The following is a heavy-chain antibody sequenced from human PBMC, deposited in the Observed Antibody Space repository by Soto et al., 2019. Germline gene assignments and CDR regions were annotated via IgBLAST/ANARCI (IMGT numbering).Heavy chain of an antibody. CDR3: AREHILCAVDPFDY. V-gene: IGHV3-11*01. Sequence: QVQLVESGGGLVKPGGSLRLSCAASGFTFSDCYMSWIRQAPGQGLEWVSYITNSGSPTYYADSVKDRFTISRDNAKNLLYLQMDSLRDDDTAVYYCAREHILCAVDPFDYLGQGTLVTVSS. CDR2: ITNSGSPT. J-gene: IGHJ4*02. D-gene: IGHD2-21*01. CDR1: GFTFSDCY.